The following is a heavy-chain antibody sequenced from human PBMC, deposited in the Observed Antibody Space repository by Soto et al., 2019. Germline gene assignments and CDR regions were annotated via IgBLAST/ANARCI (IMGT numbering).Heavy chain of an antibody. D-gene: IGHD3-22*01. V-gene: IGHV3-48*02. CDR3: GGDSSGYFYPDFFDI. J-gene: IGHJ3*02. CDR2: ISSSSSTI. Sequence: EVQLVESGGGLVQPGGSLRLSCAASGFTFSRYSMNWVRQAPGKGLEWVSYISSSSSTIYYADSVKGRFTISRDNAKNSLSLQMHSLRDEDTAVYYCGGDSSGYFYPDFFDIWGQGTMVTVSS. CDR1: GFTFSRYS.